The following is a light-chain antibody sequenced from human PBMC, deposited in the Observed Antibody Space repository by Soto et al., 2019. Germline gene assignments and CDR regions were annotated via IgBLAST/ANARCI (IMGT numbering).Light chain of an antibody. CDR3: QQYHSYPWT. Sequence: EIVLTQSPATLSLSPGERATLSCRASQSVGSYLAWYQQKTGQAPRLLFYDASSRATGIPARFSGSGSGTDFTLTISSLQPEDFATYHCQQYHSYPWTFGQGTKVEVK. CDR1: QSVGSY. J-gene: IGKJ1*01. V-gene: IGKV3-11*01. CDR2: DAS.